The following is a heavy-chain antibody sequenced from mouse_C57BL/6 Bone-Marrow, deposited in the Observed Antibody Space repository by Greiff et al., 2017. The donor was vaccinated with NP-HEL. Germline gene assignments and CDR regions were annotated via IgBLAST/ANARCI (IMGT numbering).Heavy chain of an antibody. CDR2: IWRGGST. CDR1: GFSLTSYG. CDR3: AKNTEGYYPYYYAMDY. D-gene: IGHD2-3*01. J-gene: IGHJ4*01. Sequence: QVQLQQSGPGLVQPSQSLSITCTVSGFSLTSYGVHWVRQSPGKGLEWLGVIWRGGSTDYNAAFMSRLSITKDNSKSQVFFKMNSLQADDTAIYYCAKNTEGYYPYYYAMDYWGQGTAVTVSS. V-gene: IGHV2-5*01.